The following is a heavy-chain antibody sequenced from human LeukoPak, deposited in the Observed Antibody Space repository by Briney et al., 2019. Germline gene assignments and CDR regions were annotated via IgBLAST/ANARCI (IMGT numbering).Heavy chain of an antibody. CDR2: IKEDGSDQ. Sequence: GGSLRLSCAASGFPFSGYWMDWVRQAPGKGMEWVANIKEDGSDQYLADSVKGRFTISRDNAKNSLYLEMSSLRAEDTAVYYCSRSLDYWGQGVLVTVSS. CDR3: SRSLDY. V-gene: IGHV3-7*01. CDR1: GFPFSGYW. J-gene: IGHJ4*02.